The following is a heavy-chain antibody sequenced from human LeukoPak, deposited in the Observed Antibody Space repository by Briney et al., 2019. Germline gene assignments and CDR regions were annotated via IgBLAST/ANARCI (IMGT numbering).Heavy chain of an antibody. CDR3: AKDRGYYDSSGYYFFQH. J-gene: IGHJ1*01. CDR1: GFTFSSYG. V-gene: IGHV3-23*01. Sequence: GGSLRLSCAASGFTFSSYGMSWVRQAPGKGLEWVSAISGSGGSTYYADSVKGRFTISRDNSKNTLYLQMNSLRAEDTAVYYCAKDRGYYDSSGYYFFQHWGQGTLVTVSS. D-gene: IGHD3-22*01. CDR2: ISGSGGST.